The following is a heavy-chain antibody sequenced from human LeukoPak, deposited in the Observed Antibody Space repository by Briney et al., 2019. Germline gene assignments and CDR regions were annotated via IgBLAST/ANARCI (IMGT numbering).Heavy chain of an antibody. Sequence: PSETLSLTCTVSGGSISSGSYYWSWIRQPPGKGLEWIGYIYYSGSTNYNPSLKSRVTISVDTSKNQFSLKLSSVTAADTAVYYCARERARWLPFDYWGQGTLVTVSS. V-gene: IGHV4-61*01. CDR1: GGSISSGSYY. CDR3: ARERARWLPFDY. D-gene: IGHD5-24*01. CDR2: IYYSGST. J-gene: IGHJ4*02.